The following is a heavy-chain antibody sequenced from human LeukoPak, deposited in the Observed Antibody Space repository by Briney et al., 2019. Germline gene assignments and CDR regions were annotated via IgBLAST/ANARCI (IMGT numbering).Heavy chain of an antibody. CDR2: INYSGST. CDR3: ATRDIVVVTAVDY. J-gene: IGHJ4*01. CDR1: GYSISSGYY. V-gene: IGHV4-38-2*02. Sequence: SETLSLTCTVSGYSISSGYYWGWIRQPPGKGLDWIASINYSGSTYYNPALRSRVTMSVDTSKNQVSLKLSSVTAADTAVYYCATRDIVVVTAVDYWGQGTLVTVSS. D-gene: IGHD2-2*01.